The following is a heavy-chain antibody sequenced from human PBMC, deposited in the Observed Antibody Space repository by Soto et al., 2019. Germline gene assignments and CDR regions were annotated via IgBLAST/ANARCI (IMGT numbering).Heavy chain of an antibody. J-gene: IGHJ5*02. CDR1: GGTFSSYT. Sequence: QVQLVQSGAEVKKPGSSVKVSCKASGGTFSSYTISWVRQAPGQGLEWMGRIIPILGIANYAQKFQGRVTITADKSTSTAYMELSSLRSEDTAVYYCAVVPAAIGRWFDPWGQGTLVTVSS. D-gene: IGHD2-2*01. CDR2: IIPILGIA. CDR3: AVVPAAIGRWFDP. V-gene: IGHV1-69*02.